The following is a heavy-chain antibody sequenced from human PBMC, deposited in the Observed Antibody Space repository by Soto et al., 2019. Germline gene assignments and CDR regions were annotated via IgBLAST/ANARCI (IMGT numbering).Heavy chain of an antibody. CDR1: GFTFDDYA. V-gene: IGHV3-9*01. Sequence: GGSLRLSCAASGFTFDDYAMHWVRQAPGKGLEWVSGISWNSDNIVYADSVKGRFTISRDNAKNSLYLQMNSLRAEDTALYYCAKDLYSNYGDAFDIWGQGTMVTVSS. D-gene: IGHD4-4*01. CDR3: AKDLYSNYGDAFDI. J-gene: IGHJ3*02. CDR2: ISWNSDNI.